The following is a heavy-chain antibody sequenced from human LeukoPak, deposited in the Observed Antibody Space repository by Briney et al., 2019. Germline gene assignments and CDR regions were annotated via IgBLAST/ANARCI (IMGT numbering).Heavy chain of an antibody. V-gene: IGHV3-48*02. CDR2: ISSSSSTI. J-gene: IGHJ5*02. D-gene: IGHD3-10*01. Sequence: GGSLRLSCAASGFTFDDYAMHWVRQAPGKGLEWVSYISSSSSTIYYADSVKGRFTISRDNAKNSLYLQMNSLRDEDTAVYYCARDAPIITMVRGVMGFDPWGQGTLVTVSS. CDR3: ARDAPIITMVRGVMGFDP. CDR1: GFTFDDYA.